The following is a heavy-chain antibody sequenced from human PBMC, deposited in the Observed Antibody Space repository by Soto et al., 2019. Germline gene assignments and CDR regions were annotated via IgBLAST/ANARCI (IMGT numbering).Heavy chain of an antibody. CDR1: GVSVSSGDYF. Sequence: SETLSLTGTVSGVSVSSGDYFWSWLRQSPGKRLEWIAYIYYSGSTNYNPSLKSRATISVDTSKSQVSLTLTSMTAADAALYYCARSPNYYYYGFDVWGQGTAVTVSS. CDR2: IYYSGST. D-gene: IGHD3-10*01. CDR3: ARSPNYYYYGFDV. V-gene: IGHV4-61*08. J-gene: IGHJ6*02.